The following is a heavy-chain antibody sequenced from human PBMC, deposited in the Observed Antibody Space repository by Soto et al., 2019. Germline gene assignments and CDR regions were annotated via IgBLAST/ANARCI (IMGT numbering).Heavy chain of an antibody. D-gene: IGHD5-12*01. CDR3: TRLEDIVEPAFYYYGMDV. CDR1: GFTFSGSA. Sequence: TGGSLRLSCAASGFTFSGSAMHWVRQASGKGLEWVGRIRSKANSYATAYAASVKGRFTISRDDSKNTAYLQMNSLKTEDTAVYYCTRLEDIVEPAFYYYGMDVWGQGTTVTVSS. CDR2: IRSKANSYAT. J-gene: IGHJ6*02. V-gene: IGHV3-73*01.